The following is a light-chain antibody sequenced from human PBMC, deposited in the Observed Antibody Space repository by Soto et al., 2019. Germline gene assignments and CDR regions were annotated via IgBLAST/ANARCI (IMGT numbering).Light chain of an antibody. CDR2: EVN. J-gene: IGLJ2*01. V-gene: IGLV2-8*01. CDR1: SSDVGDYNY. Sequence: QPVLTQPPSASGSPGQSVTIPCTGTSSDVGDYNYVSWYQQHPGKVPKLIIYEVNKRPSGVPDRFSGSKSGNTASLTVSGLQAEDEADYYCSSFVGSPVVFGGGTQLTVL. CDR3: SSFVGSPVV.